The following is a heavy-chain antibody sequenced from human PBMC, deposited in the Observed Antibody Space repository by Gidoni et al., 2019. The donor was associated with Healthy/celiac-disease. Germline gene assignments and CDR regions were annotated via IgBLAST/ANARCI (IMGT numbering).Heavy chain of an antibody. CDR1: GFTFSSYG. CDR3: AKGARRYFDWSDY. CDR2: ISYDGSNK. V-gene: IGHV3-30*18. Sequence: QVQLVESGGGVVQPGRALRLSCAASGFTFSSYGMHWIRQAPGKGLEWVAVISYDGSNKYYADSVKGRFTISRDNSKNTLYLQMNSLRAEDTAVYYCAKGARRYFDWSDYWGQGTLVTVSS. D-gene: IGHD3-9*01. J-gene: IGHJ4*02.